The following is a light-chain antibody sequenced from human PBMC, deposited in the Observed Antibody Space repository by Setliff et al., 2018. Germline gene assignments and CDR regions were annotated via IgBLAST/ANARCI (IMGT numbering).Light chain of an antibody. CDR3: CSYVRGSADV. J-gene: IGLJ1*01. CDR2: AVT. CDR1: SSDVGGYNY. V-gene: IGLV2-14*03. Sequence: QSALTQPASVSGSPGQSITLSCTGTSSDVGGYNYVSWYQQHPGKAPKLMIYAVTKRPSGVSNRFSGSKSGKAASLTISGLQAEDEADYYCCSYVRGSADVFGTGTKVTVL.